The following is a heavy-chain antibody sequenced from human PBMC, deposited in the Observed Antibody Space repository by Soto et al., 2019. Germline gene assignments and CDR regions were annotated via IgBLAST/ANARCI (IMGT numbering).Heavy chain of an antibody. J-gene: IGHJ5*02. Sequence: SETLSLTCAVSGGSISSSNWCSWVRQPPGKGLEWIGEIYHSGSTNYNPSLKSRVTISVDKSKNQFSLKLSSVTAADTAVYYCARRLGGDILTGYYVWFDPWGQGTLVTVSS. CDR2: IYHSGST. CDR3: ARRLGGDILTGYYVWFDP. D-gene: IGHD3-9*01. CDR1: GGSISSSNW. V-gene: IGHV4-4*02.